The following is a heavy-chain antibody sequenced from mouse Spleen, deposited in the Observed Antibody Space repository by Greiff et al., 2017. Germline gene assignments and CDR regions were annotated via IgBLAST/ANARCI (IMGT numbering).Heavy chain of an antibody. CDR3: ARGSSYTRYFDV. V-gene: IGHV1-82*01. Sequence: QVQLQQSGPELVKPGASVKISCKASGYAFSSSWMNWVKQRPGKGLEWIGRIYPGDGDTNYNGKFKGKATLTADKSSSTAYMQLSSLTSEDSAVYFCARGSSYTRYFDVWGAGTTVTVSS. J-gene: IGHJ1*01. D-gene: IGHD1-1*01. CDR1: GYAFSSSW. CDR2: IYPGDGDT.